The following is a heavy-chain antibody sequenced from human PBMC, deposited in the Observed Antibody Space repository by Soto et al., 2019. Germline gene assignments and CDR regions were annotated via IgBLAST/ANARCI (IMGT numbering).Heavy chain of an antibody. J-gene: IGHJ6*02. Sequence: QVQLVQSGAEVKKPGSSVKVSCKASGGTFRRYSITWVRQAPGHGLEWIGRIIPIFGIASYAQKFQGRVTLTADESTSTAYMELSSLRSDDTAVYYCAREDRDRETGLVPAAIDGMDVWGQGTTVTVSS. V-gene: IGHV1-69*08. CDR1: GGTFRRYS. D-gene: IGHD2-2*01. CDR3: AREDRDRETGLVPAAIDGMDV. CDR2: IIPIFGIA.